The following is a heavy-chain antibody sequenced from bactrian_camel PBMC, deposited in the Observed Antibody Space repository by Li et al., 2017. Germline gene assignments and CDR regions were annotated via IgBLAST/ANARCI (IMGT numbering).Heavy chain of an antibody. J-gene: IGHJ6*01. Sequence: HVQLVESGGGSVETGGSLNLTCSAHSSYSRACMGWFRQAPGKQREGVATIYTLDDSTYYSDSVKGRFTVSRDSAQNTLLLQMNSLTPEDTGIYYCAAVTMVGRLCPWYGRFGNWGQGTQVAVS. D-gene: IGHD6*01. CDR1: SSYSRAC. CDR2: IYTLDDST. CDR3: AAVTMVGRLCPWYGRFGN. V-gene: IGHV3S1*01.